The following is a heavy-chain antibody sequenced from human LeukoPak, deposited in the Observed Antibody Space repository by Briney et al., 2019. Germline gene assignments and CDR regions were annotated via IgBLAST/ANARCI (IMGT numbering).Heavy chain of an antibody. J-gene: IGHJ5*02. V-gene: IGHV1-18*01. CDR3: AREFSDGDQGWFDP. CDR2: ISAYNGNT. Sequence: GASVKVSCNASGYTFTSYGISWVRQAPGQGLEWMGWISAYNGNTNYAQKLQGRVTMTTDTSTSTAYMELRSLRSDDAAVHYCAREFSDGDQGWFDPWGQGTLVTVSS. D-gene: IGHD4-17*01. CDR1: GYTFTSYG.